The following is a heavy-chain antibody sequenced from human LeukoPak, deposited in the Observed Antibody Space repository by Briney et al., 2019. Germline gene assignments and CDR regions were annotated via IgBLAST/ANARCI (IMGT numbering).Heavy chain of an antibody. CDR2: IGTAGDT. CDR1: GFTFSNYD. J-gene: IGHJ4*02. D-gene: IGHD4-17*01. CDR3: ARDRPDYGTERFAY. V-gene: IGHV3-13*01. Sequence: GGSLRLSCAASGFTFSNYDMHWVRQATGKGLEWVSGIGTAGDTYYPDSVKGRFTISRENAKNSLYLQMNSLRAEDTAVYYCARDRPDYGTERFAYWGQGTLVTVSS.